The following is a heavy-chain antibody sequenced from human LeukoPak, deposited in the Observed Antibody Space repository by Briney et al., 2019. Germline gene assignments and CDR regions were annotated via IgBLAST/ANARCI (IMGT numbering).Heavy chain of an antibody. V-gene: IGHV1-2*02. CDR3: ARDGAVAGFVYDY. D-gene: IGHD6-19*01. Sequence: ASVKVSCKASGYTFAGYYIHWVRQAPGQGLEWMGWINPNSGGTNYAQKFQGRVTMTRDTPISTAYMELSRLRSDDTAVYYCARDGAVAGFVYDYWGQGTLVTVST. CDR2: INPNSGGT. CDR1: GYTFAGYY. J-gene: IGHJ4*02.